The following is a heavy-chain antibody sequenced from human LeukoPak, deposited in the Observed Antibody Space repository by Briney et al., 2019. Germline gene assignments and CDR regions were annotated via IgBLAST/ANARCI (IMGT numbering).Heavy chain of an antibody. CDR1: GGSISSGDYS. CDR3: PGDYGSGSYRFDY. V-gene: IGHV4-30-2*01. D-gene: IGHD3-10*01. CDR2: IYHSGTT. Sequence: SETLSLTSAVSGGSISSGDYSWSWIRQPPGKGLEWIGYIYHSGTTLYNPSLKSRVTISLDRSKNQFSLKLSSVTAADTAVYYCPGDYGSGSYRFDYWGQGTLVTVSS. J-gene: IGHJ4*02.